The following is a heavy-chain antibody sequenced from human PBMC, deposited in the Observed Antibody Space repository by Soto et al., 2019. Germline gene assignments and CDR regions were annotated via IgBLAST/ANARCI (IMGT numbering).Heavy chain of an antibody. CDR2: VSHDGSLY. Sequence: LRLSCAASGFTFSSCAMHWVRQVPGKGLEWLAVVSHDGSLYPYADSVKGRFSISRDNSRKTLYLQMNSLRPEDTAVYYCVKDRSDTWSFDYWGQGSLVTVSS. D-gene: IGHD2-8*02. CDR1: GFTFSSCA. V-gene: IGHV3-30*18. CDR3: VKDRSDTWSFDY. J-gene: IGHJ4*02.